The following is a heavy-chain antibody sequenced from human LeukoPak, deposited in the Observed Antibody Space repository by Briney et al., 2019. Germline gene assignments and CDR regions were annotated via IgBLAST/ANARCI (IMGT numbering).Heavy chain of an antibody. V-gene: IGHV4/OR15-8*01. CDR3: ARSFGESYFDY. CDR1: GDSINNHDW. D-gene: IGHD3-10*01. CDR2: IHDGGTP. J-gene: IGHJ4*02. Sequence: SETLSLICGISGDSINNHDWWSWVRQPPGKGLEWIAEIHDGGTPNYNPSLKSRVTISVDKFKTQFSLNLNSVTAADTAVYYCARSFGESYFDYWGQGILVTVSS.